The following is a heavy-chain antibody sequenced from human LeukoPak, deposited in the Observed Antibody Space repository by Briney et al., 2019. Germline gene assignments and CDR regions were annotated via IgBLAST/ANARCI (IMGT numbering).Heavy chain of an antibody. CDR2: IYPGDSDT. J-gene: IGHJ4*02. D-gene: IGHD3-22*01. V-gene: IGHV5-51*01. CDR1: GYGFTSYW. Sequence: GESLKISCKGSGYGFTSYWIGWVRQMPGKGLEWMGIIYPGDSDTRYSPSLQGQVTISADKSISTAYLQWSSLKASDTAMYYCARHTYYYDSSGYYVDYWGQGTLVTVSS. CDR3: ARHTYYYDSSGYYVDY.